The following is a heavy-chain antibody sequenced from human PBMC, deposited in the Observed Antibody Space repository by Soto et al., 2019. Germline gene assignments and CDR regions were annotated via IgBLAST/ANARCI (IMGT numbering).Heavy chain of an antibody. CDR2: ISGSGGST. Sequence: SGGSLRLSCAASGFTFSSYAMSWVRQAPGKGLEWVSAISGSGGSTYYADSVKGRFTISRDNSKNTLYLQMNSLRAEDTAVYYCAKAHYSSSWYASPDYWGQGTLVTVSS. CDR1: GFTFSSYA. V-gene: IGHV3-23*01. CDR3: AKAHYSSSWYASPDY. J-gene: IGHJ4*02. D-gene: IGHD6-13*01.